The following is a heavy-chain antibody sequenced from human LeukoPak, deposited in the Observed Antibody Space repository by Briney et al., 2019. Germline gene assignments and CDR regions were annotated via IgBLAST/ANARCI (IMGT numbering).Heavy chain of an antibody. CDR3: ARLNWNYHAFDI. V-gene: IGHV3-7*01. D-gene: IGHD1-7*01. CDR1: GFSFSRYW. Sequence: PGGSLRLSCAASGFSFSRYWMSWVRQAPGKGLEWVANIKQDGSEKYHVDSVKGRFTISRDNAKNSLYLQMNSVRAEDTAVYYCARLNWNYHAFDIWGQGTMVTASS. CDR2: IKQDGSEK. J-gene: IGHJ3*02.